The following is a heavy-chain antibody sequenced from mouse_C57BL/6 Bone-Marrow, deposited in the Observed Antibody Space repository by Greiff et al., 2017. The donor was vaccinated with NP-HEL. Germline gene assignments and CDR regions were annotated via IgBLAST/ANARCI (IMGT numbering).Heavy chain of an antibody. V-gene: IGHV1-54*01. J-gene: IGHJ3*01. D-gene: IGHD4-1*01. Sequence: VQLQESGAELVRPGTSVKVSCKASGYAFTNYLIEWVKQRPGQGLEWIGVINPGSGGTNYNEKFKGKATLTADKSSSTAYMQLSSLTSEDSAVYFCARTYWEGFAYWGQGTLVTVSA. CDR1: GYAFTNYL. CDR3: ARTYWEGFAY. CDR2: INPGSGGT.